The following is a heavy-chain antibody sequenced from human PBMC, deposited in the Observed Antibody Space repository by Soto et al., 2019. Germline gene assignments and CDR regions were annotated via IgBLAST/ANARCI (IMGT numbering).Heavy chain of an antibody. J-gene: IGHJ6*02. CDR1: GYTFTNYH. CDR2: INPSGGST. Sequence: QVQLVQSGAEVRKPGASLKVSCKASGYTFTNYHMHWVRQVPGQGLEWMGIINPSGGSTYYAQKLQGRVTMTRDTSTSTVYMELSSLRSEDTAVYYCARDRLMVYDKYGMDVWGQGTTVTVSS. D-gene: IGHD2-8*01. CDR3: ARDRLMVYDKYGMDV. V-gene: IGHV1-46*04.